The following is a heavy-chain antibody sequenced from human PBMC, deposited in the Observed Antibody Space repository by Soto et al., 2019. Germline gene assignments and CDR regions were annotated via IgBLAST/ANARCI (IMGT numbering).Heavy chain of an antibody. CDR3: GRDDYGIFPY. Sequence: ASVKVSCKASGYSISAYYIHWVRQATGQGLEWMGWIDPKNGGTVSAQKFQGRLTMTRDTSISTVYMDLSGLTSDDTALYYCGRDDYGIFPYWGQGSLVPFSS. CDR1: GYSISAYY. V-gene: IGHV1-2*02. CDR2: IDPKNGGT. J-gene: IGHJ4*02. D-gene: IGHD3-10*01.